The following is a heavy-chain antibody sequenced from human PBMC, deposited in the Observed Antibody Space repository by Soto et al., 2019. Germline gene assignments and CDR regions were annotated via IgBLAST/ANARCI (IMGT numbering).Heavy chain of an antibody. CDR2: ISSSGSTI. V-gene: IGHV3-11*01. CDR1: GFTFSDYY. Sequence: QVHWGEPGGGLSKLGGSLSLSLAASGFTFSDYYMSWIRQAQGKGLEWVSYISSSGSTIYYADSVKGRFTISRDNAKNSLYLQMNSLRAEDTAVYYCARDLRVFDYWGQGTLVTVSS. D-gene: IGHD3-9*01. J-gene: IGHJ4*02. CDR3: ARDLRVFDY.